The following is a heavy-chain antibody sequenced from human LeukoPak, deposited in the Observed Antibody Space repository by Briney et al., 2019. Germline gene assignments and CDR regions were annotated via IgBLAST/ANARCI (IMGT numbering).Heavy chain of an antibody. CDR1: GITFSNYN. D-gene: IGHD1-1*01. CDR3: ARDPYNGAYSEGYYYYYMDV. Sequence: GGSLRLSCAAPGITFSNYNMNWVRQVPGKGLEWISAITSSSSYTFYADSVKGRFTISRDNAQNSLYLQMNSLRVEDTAIYYCARDPYNGAYSEGYYYYYMDVWGKGTTVTVSS. J-gene: IGHJ6*03. CDR2: ITSSSSYT. V-gene: IGHV3-21*01.